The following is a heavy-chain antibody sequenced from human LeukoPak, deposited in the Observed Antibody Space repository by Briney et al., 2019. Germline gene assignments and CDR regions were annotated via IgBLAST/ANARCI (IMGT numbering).Heavy chain of an antibody. D-gene: IGHD3-3*01. CDR1: GFTFSSYG. CDR3: ARAPRRYYDFWSGYPNWFDP. CDR2: IRYDGSNK. J-gene: IGHJ5*02. V-gene: IGHV3-30*02. Sequence: GGSLRLSCAASGFTFSSYGMHWVRQAPGKGLEWVAFIRYDGSNKYYADSVKGRFTISRDNSKNTLYLQMNSLRAEDTAVYYCARAPRRYYDFWSGYPNWFDPWGQGTLVTVSS.